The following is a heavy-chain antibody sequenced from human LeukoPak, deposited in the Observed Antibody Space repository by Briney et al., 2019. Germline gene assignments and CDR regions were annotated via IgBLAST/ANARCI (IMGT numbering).Heavy chain of an antibody. V-gene: IGHV1-2*02. CDR2: INPNSGGT. Sequence: GASVKVSCKASGYTFTGYYMHWVRQAPGQGLEWMGWINPNSGGTNYAQKFQGRVTMTRDTSISTAYMELSRLRSDDTAVYYCARGCSSSWRHYYYYYGMDVWGQGTTVTVSS. CDR3: ARGCSSSWRHYYYYYGMDV. D-gene: IGHD6-13*01. J-gene: IGHJ6*02. CDR1: GYTFTGYY.